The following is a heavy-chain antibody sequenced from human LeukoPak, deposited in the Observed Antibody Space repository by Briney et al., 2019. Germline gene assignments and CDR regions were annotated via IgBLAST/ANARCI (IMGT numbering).Heavy chain of an antibody. CDR2: IHNSGRT. CDR3: ARHGTISSESYFDY. Sequence: PSETLSLTCSVPGGSVSSYYWSWIRQSPGKGLEWVGYIHNSGRTNYNPSLKSRVTGFVDTSKHQVSLRLSSVTAADTAVYYCARHGTISSESYFDYSGQGALVTVSS. V-gene: IGHV4-59*08. CDR1: GGSVSSYY. D-gene: IGHD1-14*01. J-gene: IGHJ4*02.